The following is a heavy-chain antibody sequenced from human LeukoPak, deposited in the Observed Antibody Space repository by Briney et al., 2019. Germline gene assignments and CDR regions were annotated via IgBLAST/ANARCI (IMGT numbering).Heavy chain of an antibody. CDR3: AKGVGTKKGGYYFDY. J-gene: IGHJ4*02. CDR1: GSTLSSHA. CDR2: ISGDGGIT. D-gene: IGHD1-26*01. V-gene: IGHV3-23*01. Sequence: PRGSLRLSCAASGSTLSSHAMSWDRHAPGDGLEWVSIISGDGGITYYADSVKGRFTISRDSCKNSLYLQMNSLRAEDTDVYYCAKGVGTKKGGYYFDYWGQGTPVTVSS.